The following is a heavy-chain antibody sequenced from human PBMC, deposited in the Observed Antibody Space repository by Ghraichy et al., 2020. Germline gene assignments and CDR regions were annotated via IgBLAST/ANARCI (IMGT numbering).Heavy chain of an antibody. Sequence: GGSLRLSCAASGFTFSQYALTWVRQAPRKGLEWVSSISGIGVSTFYADSVKGRFTISRDNSKNTLYLQMNSLRAEDTATYYCAKDPNGDYVGAFDSWGQGTMVTVSS. CDR3: AKDPNGDYVGAFDS. V-gene: IGHV3-23*01. CDR2: ISGIGVST. D-gene: IGHD2-21*02. J-gene: IGHJ3*01. CDR1: GFTFSQYA.